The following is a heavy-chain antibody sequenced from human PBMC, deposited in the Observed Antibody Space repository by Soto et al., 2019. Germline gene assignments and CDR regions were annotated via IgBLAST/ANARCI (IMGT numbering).Heavy chain of an antibody. Sequence: PXESLKFSCKGPTYTFSNYWLGGVRQMPGEGPEGMGVIYPPNSDTKYSPSFQGQVTISADKSISTAYLRWSSLKASDTAIYYCASLPYHNSYSGFDYWGQGPLVTVSS. D-gene: IGHD1-26*01. V-gene: IGHV5-51*01. CDR3: ASLPYHNSYSGFDY. CDR1: TYTFSNYW. CDR2: IYPPNSDT. J-gene: IGHJ4*02.